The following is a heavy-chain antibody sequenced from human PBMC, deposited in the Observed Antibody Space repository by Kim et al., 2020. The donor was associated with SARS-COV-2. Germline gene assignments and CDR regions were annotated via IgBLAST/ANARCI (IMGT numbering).Heavy chain of an antibody. J-gene: IGHJ6*02. Sequence: DSVKGRFTISRDSSKKTLYLQMNSLTTDDTAVYYCARGHSTSHYYYGMDVWGQGTTVTVSS. CDR3: ARGHSTSHYYYGMDV. V-gene: IGHV3-30*01. D-gene: IGHD2-2*01.